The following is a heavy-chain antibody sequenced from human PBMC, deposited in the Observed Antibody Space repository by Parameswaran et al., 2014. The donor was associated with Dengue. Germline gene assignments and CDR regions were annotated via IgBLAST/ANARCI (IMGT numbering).Heavy chain of an antibody. CDR2: IYSGGST. Sequence: RWIRQPPGKGVEWVSVIYSGGSTYYADSVKGRFTISRDNSKNTLYLQMNSLRAEDTAVYYCARYCSSTSCYEGGMDVWGQGTTVTVSS. CDR3: ARYCSSTSCYEGGMDV. J-gene: IGHJ6*02. V-gene: IGHV3-66*01. D-gene: IGHD2-2*01.